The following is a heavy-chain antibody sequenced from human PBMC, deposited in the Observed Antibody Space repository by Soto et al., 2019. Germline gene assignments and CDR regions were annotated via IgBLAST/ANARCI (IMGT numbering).Heavy chain of an antibody. CDR3: ARGQRFSDWFDP. Sequence: SETLSLTCTVTGGTLSGYYWTWIRQSAGGRLEWIGRIYSSGSTNYNPSLKSRVTISLDTSMSHFSLRLRSVSAADTAVYYCARGQRFSDWFDPWGQGTLVTVS. D-gene: IGHD3-3*01. J-gene: IGHJ5*02. CDR1: GGTLSGYY. V-gene: IGHV4-4*07. CDR2: IYSSGST.